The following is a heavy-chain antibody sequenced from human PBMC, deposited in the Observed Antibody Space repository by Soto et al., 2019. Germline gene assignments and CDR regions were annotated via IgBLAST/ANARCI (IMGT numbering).Heavy chain of an antibody. CDR2: ISGSGGST. CDR3: ARLASPVELLDAFDI. D-gene: IGHD1-26*01. J-gene: IGHJ3*02. CDR1: GFTFSSYA. Sequence: GGSLRLSCAASGFTFSSYAMSWVRQAPGKGLEWVSAISGSGGSTYYADSVKGRFTISRDNSKNTLYLQMNSLRAEDAAVYYCARLASPVELLDAFDIWGQGTMVTVSS. V-gene: IGHV3-23*01.